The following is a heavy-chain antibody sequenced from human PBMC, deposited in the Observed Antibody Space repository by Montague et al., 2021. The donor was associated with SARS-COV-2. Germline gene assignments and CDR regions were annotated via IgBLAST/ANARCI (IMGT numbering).Heavy chain of an antibody. J-gene: IGHJ4*02. V-gene: IGHV4-39*07. D-gene: IGHD4-11*01. CDR1: GGSISTIVNF. Sequence: SETLSLTCTFSGGSISTIVNFCGWLRHPPGKLLECIGSIPYTGSTYHPPPLKSRVTMSVDTSKNQFSLKLSSVTAADTAVYYCARAGDPGRTVTYDYWGQGTLVTVSS. CDR2: IPYTGST. CDR3: ARAGDPGRTVTYDY.